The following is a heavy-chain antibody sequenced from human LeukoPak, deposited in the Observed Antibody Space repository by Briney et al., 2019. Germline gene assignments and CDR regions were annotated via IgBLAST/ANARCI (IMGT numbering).Heavy chain of an antibody. J-gene: IGHJ4*02. D-gene: IGHD6-13*01. CDR3: AREGYSSSWYQGLDY. V-gene: IGHV1-69*05. Sequence: SVKVSCKASGGTFSSYAISWVRQAPGQGLEWMGGIIPIFGTANYAQKFQGRVTITTDESTSTAYMELSSLRSEDTAVYYCAREGYSSSWYQGLDYWGQGTLVTVSS. CDR2: IIPIFGTA. CDR1: GGTFSSYA.